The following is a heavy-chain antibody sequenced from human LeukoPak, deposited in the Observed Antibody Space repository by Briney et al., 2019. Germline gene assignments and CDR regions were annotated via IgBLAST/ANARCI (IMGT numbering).Heavy chain of an antibody. Sequence: SETLSLTCAVYGGSFTSYYWSWIRQPPGKGLEWIGEISHTGHTNYNPSLKSRVTMSVETSKNQLSLILTSMTAADTPVYCCAIGPYSSDAGYWGQGTLVTVSS. D-gene: IGHD6-25*01. J-gene: IGHJ4*02. CDR2: ISHTGHT. CDR1: GGSFTSYY. V-gene: IGHV4-34*01. CDR3: AIGPYSSDAGY.